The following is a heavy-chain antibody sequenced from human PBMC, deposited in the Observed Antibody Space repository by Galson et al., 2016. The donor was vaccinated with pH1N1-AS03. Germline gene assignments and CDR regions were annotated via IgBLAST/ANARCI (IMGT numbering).Heavy chain of an antibody. CDR1: GYTFSNHW. CDR3: ARQQDGRGSGLEWLFWYGMDV. D-gene: IGHD3-3*01. CDR2: IYPADSST. J-gene: IGHJ6*02. Sequence: QSGAEVKKPGESLKISCKVSGYTFSNHWIGWVRQMPGKGLEWMGIIYPADSSTTYSPSFQGQVTIAADQSISTAYLQWSRLRASDTARYFCARQQDGRGSGLEWLFWYGMDVWGQGTTVIVSS. V-gene: IGHV5-51*01.